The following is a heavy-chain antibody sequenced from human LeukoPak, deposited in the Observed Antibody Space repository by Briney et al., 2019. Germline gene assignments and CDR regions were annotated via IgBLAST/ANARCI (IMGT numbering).Heavy chain of an antibody. CDR2: ISAYNGNT. D-gene: IGHD3-22*01. J-gene: IGHJ4*02. CDR3: ARDRYYYDSSGYYPPPYYFDY. V-gene: IGHV1-18*01. CDR1: GYTFTSYG. Sequence: ASVKVSCKASGYTFTSYGISWVRQAPGQGLEWMGWISAYNGNTNYAQKLQGRVTMTTDTSTSTAYMELRSLRSDDTAVYYCARDRYYYDSSGYYPPPYYFDYWGQGTLVTVSS.